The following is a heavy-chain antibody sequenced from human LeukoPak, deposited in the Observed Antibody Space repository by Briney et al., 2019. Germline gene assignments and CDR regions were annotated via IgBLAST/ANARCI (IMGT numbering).Heavy chain of an antibody. J-gene: IGHJ6*03. V-gene: IGHV4-34*01. D-gene: IGHD2-2*02. CDR3: ATTSGYCSSTSCYKEDYYYYMDV. CDR2: INHSGST. CDR1: GGSFSGYY. Sequence: SETLSLTCAVYGGSFSGYYWSWIRQPPGKGLEWIGEINHSGSTNYNPSLKSRVTISVDTSKNQFSLKLSSVTAADTAVYYCATTSGYCSSTSCYKEDYYYYMDVWGKGTTVTVSS.